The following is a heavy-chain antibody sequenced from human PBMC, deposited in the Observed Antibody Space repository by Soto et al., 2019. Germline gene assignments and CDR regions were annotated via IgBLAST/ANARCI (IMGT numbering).Heavy chain of an antibody. J-gene: IGHJ4*02. Sequence: QVQLQESGPGLVKPSQTLSLTCTVSGGSISSGDYYWSWIRQPPGKGLEWIGHIYYSGSTYYNPSLKSLVTISEDTSKNQFSLKLSSVTAADAAVYYCGSGGGCLAGDYWGQGTLVTVSS. D-gene: IGHD1-26*01. CDR1: GGSISSGDYY. V-gene: IGHV4-30-4*01. CDR2: IYYSGST. CDR3: GSGGGCLAGDY.